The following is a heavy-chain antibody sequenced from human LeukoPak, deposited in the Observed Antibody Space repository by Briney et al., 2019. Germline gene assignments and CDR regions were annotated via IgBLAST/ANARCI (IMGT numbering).Heavy chain of an antibody. CDR3: ARNNGMDV. CDR1: GFALSSHW. CDR2: VNRDGSET. Sequence: GGSLRLSCAASGFALSSHWMTWVRQVPGRGPEWAANVNRDGSETYYLDSVKGRFTISKDNAKNSLYLQMNSLRAEDTALYHCARNNGMDVWGQGTTVIVSS. J-gene: IGHJ6*02. V-gene: IGHV3-7*03.